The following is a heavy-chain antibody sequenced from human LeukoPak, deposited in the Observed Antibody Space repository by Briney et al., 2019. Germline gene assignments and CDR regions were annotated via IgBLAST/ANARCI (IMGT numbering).Heavy chain of an antibody. D-gene: IGHD1-26*01. CDR1: GYTFTGYY. CDR2: INPNSGGT. J-gene: IGHJ4*02. Sequence: GASVKVSCKASGYTFTGYYMHWVRQAPGQGREWMGWINPNSGGTNYPQEFQGRVTMTRDTPISKPYMELRTLKSDAKAVYYCAREPGGGSYFLPSDFDYWGQGPLVTVPS. V-gene: IGHV1-2*02. CDR3: AREPGGGSYFLPSDFDY.